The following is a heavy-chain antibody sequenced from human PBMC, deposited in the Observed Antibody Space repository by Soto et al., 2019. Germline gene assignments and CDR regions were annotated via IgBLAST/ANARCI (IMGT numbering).Heavy chain of an antibody. J-gene: IGHJ6*03. Sequence: SVKVSCKASGGTFSSYTISWVRQAPGQGLEWMGRIIPILGIANYAQKFQGRVTITADKSTSTAYMELSSLRSEDTAVYYCAREFKDTIFRVVTTRYYMDVWGKGTTVTVSS. CDR3: AREFKDTIFRVVTTRYYMDV. CDR2: IIPILGIA. V-gene: IGHV1-69*04. CDR1: GGTFSSYT. D-gene: IGHD3-3*01.